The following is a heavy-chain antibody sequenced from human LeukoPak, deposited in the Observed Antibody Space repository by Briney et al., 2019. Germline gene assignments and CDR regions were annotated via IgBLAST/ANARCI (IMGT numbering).Heavy chain of an antibody. Sequence: SETLSLTCTVSGGSISSSSYYWGWIRQPPGKGLEWIGSIYYSGSTYYNPSLKSRVTISVDTSKNQFSLKLSSVTAADTAVYYCVRGSSSTWFDTGSLDRWGQGTLVTVSS. J-gene: IGHJ5*02. CDR1: GGSISSSSYY. D-gene: IGHD6-13*01. V-gene: IGHV4-39*07. CDR3: VRGSSSTWFDTGSLDR. CDR2: IYYSGST.